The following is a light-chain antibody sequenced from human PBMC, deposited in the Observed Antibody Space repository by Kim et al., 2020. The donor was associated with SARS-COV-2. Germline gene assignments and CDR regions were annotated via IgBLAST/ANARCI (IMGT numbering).Light chain of an antibody. CDR1: SSDVGGYNY. CDR2: DVS. Sequence: QSIPISCTGTSSDVGGYNYVSWYQQHPGKAPKLMIYDVSNRPSGGSTRFSGSKSGNTASLTISGLQAEDEADYYCSSYTSSSTWVFGGGTQLTVL. J-gene: IGLJ3*02. V-gene: IGLV2-14*03. CDR3: SSYTSSSTWV.